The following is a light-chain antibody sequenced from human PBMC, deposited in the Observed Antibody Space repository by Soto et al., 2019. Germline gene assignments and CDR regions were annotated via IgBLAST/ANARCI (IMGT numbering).Light chain of an antibody. J-gene: IGKJ1*01. CDR1: QRINTSY. V-gene: IGKV3-20*01. CDR2: GAS. CDR3: QQYGPSRT. Sequence: IVLTQSPGTLSLSPGERATLSCRASQRINTSYLAWYQQKPGQAPRLLISGASIRATGIPDRLSGSGSGTDFTLTISRLEPEDFAVYYCQQYGPSRTFGQGTKVDIK.